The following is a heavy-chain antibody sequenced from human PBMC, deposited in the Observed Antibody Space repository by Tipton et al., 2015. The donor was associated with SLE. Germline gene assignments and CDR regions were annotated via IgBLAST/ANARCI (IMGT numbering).Heavy chain of an antibody. D-gene: IGHD3-10*01. CDR1: GGSISSYC. CDR3: ARSSATGFYYMDV. V-gene: IGHV4-59*01. CDR2: IYYSGST. Sequence: TLSLTCTVSGGSISSYCWSWIRQPPGKGLEWIGYIYYSGSTNYNPSLKSRVTISVDTSKNEFSLKLSPVTAADTAVYYCARSSATGFYYMDVWGKGTTVTVSS. J-gene: IGHJ6*03.